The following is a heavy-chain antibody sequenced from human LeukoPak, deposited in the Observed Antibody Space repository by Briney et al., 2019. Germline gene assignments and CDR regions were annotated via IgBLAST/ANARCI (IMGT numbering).Heavy chain of an antibody. Sequence: SGPTLVKPTQALTLTCTVSGFSLSTSGVGVGWIRQPPGKALEWLALIYWDDDKRYSPSLKSRLTITKDTSKNQVVLTMTNMDPVDTATYYCAHSRATVTLYDPRSCFDYWGQGTLVTVSS. J-gene: IGHJ4*02. D-gene: IGHD4-11*01. CDR1: GFSLSTSGVG. V-gene: IGHV2-5*02. CDR3: AHSRATVTLYDPRSCFDY. CDR2: IYWDDDK.